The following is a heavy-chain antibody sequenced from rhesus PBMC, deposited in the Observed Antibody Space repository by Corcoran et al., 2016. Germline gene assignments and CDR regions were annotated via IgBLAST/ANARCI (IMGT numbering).Heavy chain of an antibody. CDR3: ASYSNSFDY. CDR2: ISGSSGST. D-gene: IGHD4-23*01. Sequence: QVQLQESGPGLVKPSETLSLTCAVSGYSISSGYYWGWIRQPPGKGLEYIGYISGSSGSTYYNPSLKSRVTISKDTSKNQFSLKLSSVTAADTAVYYCASYSNSFDYWGQGVLVTVSS. CDR1: GYSISSGYY. V-gene: IGHV4-99*01. J-gene: IGHJ4*01.